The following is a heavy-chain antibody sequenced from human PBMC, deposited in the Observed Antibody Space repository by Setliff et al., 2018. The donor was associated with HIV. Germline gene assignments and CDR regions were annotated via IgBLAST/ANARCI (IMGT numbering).Heavy chain of an antibody. V-gene: IGHV1-69*13. CDR3: ARGPNYDSSGYGDYYYHMDV. Sequence: SVKVSCKASGGTFSSYPISWVRQAPGQGLEWMGGIIPIFGTTHYAQKFQGRVTVTADESTSTAYMQLSSLRSDDTAVYYCARGPNYDSSGYGDYYYHMDVWGKGTTVTVSS. CDR2: IIPIFGTT. J-gene: IGHJ6*03. D-gene: IGHD3-22*01. CDR1: GGTFSSYP.